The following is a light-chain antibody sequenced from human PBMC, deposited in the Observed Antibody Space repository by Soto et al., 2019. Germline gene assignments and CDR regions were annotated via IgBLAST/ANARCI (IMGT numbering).Light chain of an antibody. Sequence: QSALTQPRSVSGSPGQSVTISCTGNSSDVGGYNSVSWYQQYPGKAPKLMIYDVSKRPSGVPDRFSGSKSGNAASLTISGLQAEDEADYYCCSYAGTYTWVFGGGTKLTVL. V-gene: IGLV2-11*01. CDR1: SSDVGGYNS. CDR3: CSYAGTYTWV. J-gene: IGLJ3*02. CDR2: DVS.